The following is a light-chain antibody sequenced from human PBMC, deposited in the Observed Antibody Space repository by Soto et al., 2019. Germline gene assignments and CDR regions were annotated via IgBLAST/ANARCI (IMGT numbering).Light chain of an antibody. V-gene: IGKV3-15*01. CDR3: QQYNNWPPYT. Sequence: EIVMTQSPATLSVSPGERATLFCRASQSVSSNLAWYQQKPGQAPRLLIYGASTRATGIPARFSGSGSGTEFTLTISSLQSEDFAVYYCQQYNNWPPYTFGQGTKLDIK. J-gene: IGKJ2*01. CDR1: QSVSSN. CDR2: GAS.